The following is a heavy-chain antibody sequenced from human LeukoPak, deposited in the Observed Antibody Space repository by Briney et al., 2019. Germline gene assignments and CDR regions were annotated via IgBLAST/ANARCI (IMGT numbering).Heavy chain of an antibody. V-gene: IGHV4-59*08. CDR2: IHYTGST. Sequence: PSETLSLTCSVSGGSISSYYWSWIRQPTGKGLEWIGYIHYTGSTNYNPSLKSRVTMSLDTSKNQFSMELMSVTAADTAVYYCARWNYFGNSGYYSDWYFDLWGRGTLVTVSS. D-gene: IGHD3-22*01. CDR1: GGSISSYY. J-gene: IGHJ2*01. CDR3: ARWNYFGNSGYYSDWYFDL.